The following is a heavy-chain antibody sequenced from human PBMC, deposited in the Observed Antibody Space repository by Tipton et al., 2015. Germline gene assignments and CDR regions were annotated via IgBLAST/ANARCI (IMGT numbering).Heavy chain of an antibody. CDR3: ARDDYLGL. V-gene: IGHV3-72*01. D-gene: IGHD4/OR15-4a*01. Sequence: SLRLSCAASGFSFSDHYMDWVRQAPGKGLEWIGRCRNKPNSYTTEYAASVKGRFTISRDDSKNSLFLQMNSLTAEDMALYYCARDDYLGLWGQGTLVTVSS. CDR2: CRNKPNSYTT. CDR1: GFSFSDHY. J-gene: IGHJ4*02.